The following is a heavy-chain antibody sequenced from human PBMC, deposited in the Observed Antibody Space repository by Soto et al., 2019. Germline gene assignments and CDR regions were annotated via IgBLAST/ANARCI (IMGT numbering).Heavy chain of an antibody. D-gene: IGHD3-22*01. CDR2: ISSSSSYI. CDR1: GFTFSSYS. J-gene: IGHJ3*02. Sequence: PGGSLRLSCAASGFTFSSYSMNWVRQAPGKGLEWVSSISSSSSYIYYADSVKGRFTISRDNAKNSLYLQMNSLRAEDTAVYYCARDQRYYYDSSGYYAFDIWGQGTMVTVS. V-gene: IGHV3-21*01. CDR3: ARDQRYYYDSSGYYAFDI.